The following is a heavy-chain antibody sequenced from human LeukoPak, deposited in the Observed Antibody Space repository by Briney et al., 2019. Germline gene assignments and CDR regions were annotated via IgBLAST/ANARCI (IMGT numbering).Heavy chain of an antibody. D-gene: IGHD4-17*01. CDR1: GFTFSSYA. Sequence: GGSLRLSCAASGFTFSSYAMSWVRQAPGKGLEWVSAISGSGGSTYYADSVKGRFTISRDNSKNTLYLQMNSLRAEDTAVYYCEKARKVTTGPFDYWGQGTLVTVSS. V-gene: IGHV3-23*01. J-gene: IGHJ4*02. CDR3: EKARKVTTGPFDY. CDR2: ISGSGGST.